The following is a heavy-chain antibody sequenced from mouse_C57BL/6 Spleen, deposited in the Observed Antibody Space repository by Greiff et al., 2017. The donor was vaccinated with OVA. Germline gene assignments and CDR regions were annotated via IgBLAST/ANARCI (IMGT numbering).Heavy chain of an antibody. CDR1: GFSLSTFGMG. CDR3: ARMRGYDYDDPFYAMDY. D-gene: IGHD2-4*01. Sequence: QVTLKESGPGILQPSQTLSLTCSFSGFSLSTFGMGVGWIRQPSGKGLEWLAHIWWDDDKYYNPALKSRLTISKDTSKNQVFLKIANVDTADTATYYCARMRGYDYDDPFYAMDYWGQGTSVTVSS. CDR2: IWWDDDK. J-gene: IGHJ4*01. V-gene: IGHV8-8*01.